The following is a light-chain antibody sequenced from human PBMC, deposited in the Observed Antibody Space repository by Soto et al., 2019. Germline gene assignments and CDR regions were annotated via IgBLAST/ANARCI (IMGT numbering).Light chain of an antibody. J-gene: IGKJ3*01. CDR1: QDISNY. Sequence: DIQMTQSPSSLSASVGDRGTITCQASQDISNYLNWYQQKPGKAPKLLIYDASNLETGVPSRFSGSGSGTDFTFTISSLQPEDIATYYCQQGFPFGPGTKVDIK. CDR2: DAS. CDR3: QQGFP. V-gene: IGKV1-33*01.